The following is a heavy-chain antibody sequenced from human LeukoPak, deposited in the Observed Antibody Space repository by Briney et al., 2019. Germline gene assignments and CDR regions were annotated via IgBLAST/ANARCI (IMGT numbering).Heavy chain of an antibody. V-gene: IGHV1-18*01. J-gene: IGHJ4*02. D-gene: IGHD5-18*01. Sequence: ASVKVSCKASGYTFTSYGISWVRQAPGQGLEWMGWISAYNGNTNYAQKLQGRVTMTTDTSTSTAYMELRSLRSDDTAVYYCARDEDVDTAMGPVPWDYWGQRTLVTVSS. CDR3: ARDEDVDTAMGPVPWDY. CDR1: GYTFTSYG. CDR2: ISAYNGNT.